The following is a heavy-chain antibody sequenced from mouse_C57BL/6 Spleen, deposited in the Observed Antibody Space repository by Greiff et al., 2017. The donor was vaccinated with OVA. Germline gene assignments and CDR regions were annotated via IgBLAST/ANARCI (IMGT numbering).Heavy chain of an antibody. CDR2: ISDGGSYT. CDR1: GFTFSSYA. Sequence: DVMLVESGGGLVKPGGSLKLSCAASGFTFSSYAMSWVRQTPEKRLEWVATISDGGSYTYYPDNVKGRFTISRDNAKNNLYLQMSHLKSEDTAMYYCARDYDGYGGYYFDYWGQGTTLTVSS. J-gene: IGHJ2*01. V-gene: IGHV5-4*01. D-gene: IGHD2-3*01. CDR3: ARDYDGYGGYYFDY.